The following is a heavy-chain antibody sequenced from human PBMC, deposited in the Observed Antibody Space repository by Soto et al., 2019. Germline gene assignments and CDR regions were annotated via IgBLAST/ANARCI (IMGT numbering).Heavy chain of an antibody. CDR1: GGSVSSGSYY. D-gene: IGHD3-9*01. J-gene: IGHJ4*02. Sequence: QVQLQESGPGLVKPSQTLSLTCTVSGGSVSSGSYYWIWIRQPPGKGLEWIGYIYYNGNTNYDPSRKSRVTISIDMSKNQFSLKLGSVTAADTAVYYCARMSARYDILTGYYNPKGHFDYWGQGTLVTVSS. V-gene: IGHV4-61*01. CDR2: IYYNGNT. CDR3: ARMSARYDILTGYYNPKGHFDY.